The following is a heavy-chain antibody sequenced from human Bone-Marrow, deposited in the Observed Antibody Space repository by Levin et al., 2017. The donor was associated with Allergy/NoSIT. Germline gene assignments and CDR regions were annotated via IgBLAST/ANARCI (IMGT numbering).Heavy chain of an antibody. CDR2: ITWDGAST. V-gene: IGHV3-43D*04. J-gene: IGHJ5*02. D-gene: IGHD6-13*01. Sequence: GESLKISCAASGFTLVDYAMHWVRQAPGKGLEWVSLITWDGASTHYGDSVKGRFTISRDNTNNSLYLEMKGLTTEDSAVYYCARGGHYSNSWSNYFDPWGQGTLVIVSS. CDR3: ARGGHYSNSWSNYFDP. CDR1: GFTLVDYA.